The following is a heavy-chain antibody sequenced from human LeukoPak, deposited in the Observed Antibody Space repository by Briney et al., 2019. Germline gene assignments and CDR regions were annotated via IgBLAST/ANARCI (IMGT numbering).Heavy chain of an antibody. CDR3: ARVGETGGWFDP. V-gene: IGHV3-48*02. CDR1: GFSFSNYN. Sequence: GGSLRLSCAASGFSFSNYNMNWVRQGPGKGLEWISYVTTSSSAIYYADSVKGRFTISRDNAKSSLYLQMDSLRDEDTAVYYCARVGETGGWFDPWGQGTLVTVSS. D-gene: IGHD2-15*01. J-gene: IGHJ5*02. CDR2: VTTSSSAI.